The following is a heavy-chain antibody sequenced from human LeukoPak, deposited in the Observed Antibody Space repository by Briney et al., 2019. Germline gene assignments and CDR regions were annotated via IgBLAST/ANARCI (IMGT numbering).Heavy chain of an antibody. D-gene: IGHD4-17*01. J-gene: IGHJ4*02. Sequence: GGSLRLSCAASGFTFSSYAMNWVRQAPGKGLEWVSSISSSSSYIYYADSVKGRFTISRDNAKNSLYLQMNSLRAEDTAVYYCARDHGDYFDYWGQGTLVTVSS. CDR3: ARDHGDYFDY. CDR2: ISSSSSYI. CDR1: GFTFSSYA. V-gene: IGHV3-21*01.